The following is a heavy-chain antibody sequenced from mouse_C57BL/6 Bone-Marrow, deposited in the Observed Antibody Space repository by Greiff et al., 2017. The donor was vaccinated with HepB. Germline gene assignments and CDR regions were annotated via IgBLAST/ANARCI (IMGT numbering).Heavy chain of an antibody. V-gene: IGHV1-53*01. CDR2: INPSNGGT. CDR3: VYYGNRYYAMDY. Sequence: QVHVKQPGTELVKPGASVKLSCKASGYTFTSYWMHWVKQRPGQGLEWIGNINPSNGGTNYNEKFKSKATLTVDKSSSTAYMQLSSLTSEDSAVYYCVYYGNRYYAMDYWGQGTSVTVSS. J-gene: IGHJ4*01. CDR1: GYTFTSYW. D-gene: IGHD2-1*01.